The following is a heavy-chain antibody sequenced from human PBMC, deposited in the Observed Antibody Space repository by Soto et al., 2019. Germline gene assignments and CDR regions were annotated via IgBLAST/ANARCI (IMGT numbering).Heavy chain of an antibody. V-gene: IGHV1-46*01. Sequence: XSVKVSCKASVYTFTSYYMHWVRQAPGQGLEWMGIINPSGGSTSYAQKFQGRVTMTRDTSTSTVYMELSSLRSEDTAVYYCAKSSPYRLVQTPTGNQYYSPMDVWGQGTTVTVSS. D-gene: IGHD1-1*01. CDR3: AKSSPYRLVQTPTGNQYYSPMDV. CDR2: INPSGGST. J-gene: IGHJ6*02. CDR1: VYTFTSYY.